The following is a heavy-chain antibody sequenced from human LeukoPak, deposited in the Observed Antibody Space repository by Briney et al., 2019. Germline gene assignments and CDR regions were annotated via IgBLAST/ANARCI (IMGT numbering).Heavy chain of an antibody. CDR2: VYFRGTT. V-gene: IGHV4-61*01. J-gene: IGHJ3*02. D-gene: IGHD3-16*01. Sequence: SETLSLTCTVSGGSVYSDSAYWTWIRQPPGKGLEWVGYVYFRGTTKYNPSLQRRVTISMDTSKNQFTLNLRSATAADTAVYYCVREAATSYYDTVGYSRQNEALDIWGPGRLVVVSS. CDR3: VREAATSYYDTVGYSRQNEALDI. CDR1: GGSVYSDSAY.